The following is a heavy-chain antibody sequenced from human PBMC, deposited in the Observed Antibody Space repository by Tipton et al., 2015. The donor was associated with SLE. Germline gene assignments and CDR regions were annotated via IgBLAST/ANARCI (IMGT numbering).Heavy chain of an antibody. D-gene: IGHD1-26*01. V-gene: IGHV1-46*01. CDR3: AGPSSGTQDVFDM. CDR1: GHTFTKYY. CDR2: INPSGGDT. J-gene: IGHJ3*02. Sequence: QLVQSGAEVKKPGASVKVSCKASGHTFTKYYRHWVRQAPGQGLEWMGVINPSGGDTNYAQKFQGRVTMTSDTSTSTVYMELSSLIFEDTAVHYCAGPSSGTQDVFDMWGQGTVVTVSS.